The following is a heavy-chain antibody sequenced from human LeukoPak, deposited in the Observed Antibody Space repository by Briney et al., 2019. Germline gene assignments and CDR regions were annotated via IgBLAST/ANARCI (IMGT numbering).Heavy chain of an antibody. CDR3: ARGTVTMDY. CDR1: GGSLSSYY. V-gene: IGHV4-59*13. CDR2: IYYSGST. Sequence: PSETLSLTCTVSGGSLSSYYWSWIRQPPGKGLEWIGYIYYSGSTTYNTALKRRVTISIDSSKKQFSLNLSSVTAADTAVEYCARGTVTMDYWGRGTLVPVFS. J-gene: IGHJ4*02. D-gene: IGHD4-17*01.